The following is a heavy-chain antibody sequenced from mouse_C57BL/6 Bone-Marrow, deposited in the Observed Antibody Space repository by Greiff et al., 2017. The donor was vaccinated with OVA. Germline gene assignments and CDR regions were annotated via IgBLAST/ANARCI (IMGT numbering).Heavy chain of an antibody. CDR2: FYPGSGSI. J-gene: IGHJ2*01. CDR3: ARHEGTRYYFDY. V-gene: IGHV1-62-2*01. D-gene: IGHD3-3*01. CDR1: GYTFTEYT. Sequence: VQGVESGAELVKPGASVKLSCKASGYTFTEYTIHWVKQRSGQGLEWIGWFYPGSGSIKYNEKFKDKATLTADKTSSTVYMELSRLTSEDSAGYFCARHEGTRYYFDYWGQGTTLTVSS.